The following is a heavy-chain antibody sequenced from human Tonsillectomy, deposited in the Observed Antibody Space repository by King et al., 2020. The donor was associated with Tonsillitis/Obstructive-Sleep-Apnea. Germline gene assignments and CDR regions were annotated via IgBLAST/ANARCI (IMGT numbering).Heavy chain of an antibody. J-gene: IGHJ6*03. D-gene: IGHD5-12*01. CDR1: GGTFSSYA. CDR3: AAENRVAPRPGSIYYYYYMDV. CDR2: IIPLLDVA. V-gene: IGHV1-69*04. Sequence: QLVQSGAEVKKPGSSVKVSCRASGGTFSSYAISWVRQAPGQGPEWMGRIIPLLDVANYAQKFQGRVTITADKSTSTAYMELSSLRSEDTAVYYCAAENRVAPRPGSIYYYYYMDVWGKGTTVTVSS.